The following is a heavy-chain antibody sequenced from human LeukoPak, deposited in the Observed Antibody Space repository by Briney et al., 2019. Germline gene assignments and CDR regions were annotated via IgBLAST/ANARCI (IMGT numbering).Heavy chain of an antibody. CDR1: GGSISSSSYY. CDR3: ARGGKYCSSTSCYPPHNYAVDY. Sequence: SETLSLTCTVSGGSISSSSYYWGWIRQPPGKGLEWIGSIYYSGSTYYNPSLKSRVTISVDTSKNQSSLKLSSVTAADTAVYYCARGGKYCSSTSCYPPHNYAVDYWGQGTLVTVSS. J-gene: IGHJ4*02. CDR2: IYYSGST. V-gene: IGHV4-39*07. D-gene: IGHD2-2*01.